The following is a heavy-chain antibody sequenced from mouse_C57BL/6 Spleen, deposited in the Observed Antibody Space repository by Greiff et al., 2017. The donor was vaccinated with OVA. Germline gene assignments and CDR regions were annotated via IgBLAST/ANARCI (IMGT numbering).Heavy chain of an antibody. Sequence: EVQLQQSGPELVKPGASVKISCKASGYSFTGYYMNWVKPSPDKSLEWIGEINPSTGGPTYHQKFKAKATLTVDKSSSTAYMQLKSLTSEDSAVYYCARGVYSNYCDYWGQGTTRTVSS. J-gene: IGHJ2*01. D-gene: IGHD2-5*01. V-gene: IGHV1-42*01. CDR1: GYSFTGYY. CDR3: ARGVYSNYCDY. CDR2: INPSTGGP.